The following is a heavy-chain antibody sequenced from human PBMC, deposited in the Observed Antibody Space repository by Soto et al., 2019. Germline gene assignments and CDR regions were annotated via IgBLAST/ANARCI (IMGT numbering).Heavy chain of an antibody. CDR3: ARDVIDYSSGWYYHDF. J-gene: IGHJ4*02. D-gene: IGHD4-4*01. V-gene: IGHV1-3*01. CDR2: INAANGNT. Sequence: ASVKVSCKAYGYTFRSYAMHWVRQAPGQRLEWMGWINAANGNTKYSQKFQGRVTITRDTSATTAYMELSSLRLEDTAVYFCARDVIDYSSGWYYHDFWGQGTLVTVPS. CDR1: GYTFRSYA.